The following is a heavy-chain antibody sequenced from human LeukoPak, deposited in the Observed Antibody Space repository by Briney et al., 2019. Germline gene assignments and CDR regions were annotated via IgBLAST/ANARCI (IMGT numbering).Heavy chain of an antibody. D-gene: IGHD3-3*01. CDR2: INPSGGST. CDR1: GYTLTSYY. V-gene: IGHV1-46*01. CDR3: ARDRSSIRFLEWLLDY. Sequence: ASVKVSCKASGYTLTSYYMHWVRQAPGQGLEWMGIINPSGGSTSYAQKFQGRVTMTRDTSTSTVYMELSSLRSEDTAVYYCARDRSSIRFLEWLLDYWGQGTLVTVSS. J-gene: IGHJ4*02.